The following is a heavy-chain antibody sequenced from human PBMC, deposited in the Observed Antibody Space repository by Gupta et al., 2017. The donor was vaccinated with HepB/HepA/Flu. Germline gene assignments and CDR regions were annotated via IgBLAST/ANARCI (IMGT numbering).Heavy chain of an antibody. Sequence: QVQLVESGGGVVQPGRSLRLSCAASGFTFSSYGMHWVRQAPGKGLEWVAVISYDGSNKYYADSVKGRFTISRDNSKNTLYLQMNSLRAEDTAVYYCAKGGCSSTSCYVNYWVQGTLVTVSS. D-gene: IGHD2-2*01. V-gene: IGHV3-30*18. J-gene: IGHJ4*02. CDR1: GFTFSSYG. CDR2: ISYDGSNK. CDR3: AKGGCSSTSCYVNY.